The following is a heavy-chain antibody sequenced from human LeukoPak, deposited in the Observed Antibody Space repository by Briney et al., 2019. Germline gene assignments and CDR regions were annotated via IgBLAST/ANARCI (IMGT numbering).Heavy chain of an antibody. D-gene: IGHD3-16*02. Sequence: SETLSLTCTVSGGSISSSSYYWGWIRQPPGKGLEWIGSIYYSGSTYYNPSLKSRVTISVDTSKNQFSLKLSSVTAADTAVYYCAKSRNRGSFDGFNIWGQGTMVTVSS. CDR2: IYYSGST. CDR3: AKSRNRGSFDGFNI. CDR1: GGSISSSSYY. J-gene: IGHJ3*02. V-gene: IGHV4-39*07.